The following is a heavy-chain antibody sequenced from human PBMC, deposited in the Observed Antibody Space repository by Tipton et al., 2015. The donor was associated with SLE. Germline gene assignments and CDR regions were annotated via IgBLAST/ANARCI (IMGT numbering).Heavy chain of an antibody. Sequence: LRLSCTVSGVSISNTNYYWGWLRQPPGKGPEWIGSIYYNGATYYNPSLKSRVTTSLDTSKNQFSLKLSSVTAADTAVYYCARHANFDFDHWGQGTLVTVSS. CDR3: ARHANFDFDH. V-gene: IGHV4-39*01. CDR1: GVSISNTNYY. J-gene: IGHJ4*02. CDR2: IYYNGAT.